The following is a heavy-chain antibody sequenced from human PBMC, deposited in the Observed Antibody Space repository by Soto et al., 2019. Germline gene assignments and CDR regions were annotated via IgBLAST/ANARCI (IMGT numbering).Heavy chain of an antibody. V-gene: IGHV4-59*03. CDR3: AKISAGSTDETMFTVFDH. Sequence: SETLSLTCTVSGDSIRSSYWTWIRQAPGRGLEWIGDIYHTGTTNYNPPLKSRVSISVDTSKNQFSLRLRSVTAADTAIYFCAKISAGSTDETMFTVFDHWGQGTLVTVSS. J-gene: IGHJ4*02. CDR2: IYHTGTT. D-gene: IGHD6-13*01. CDR1: GDSIRSSY.